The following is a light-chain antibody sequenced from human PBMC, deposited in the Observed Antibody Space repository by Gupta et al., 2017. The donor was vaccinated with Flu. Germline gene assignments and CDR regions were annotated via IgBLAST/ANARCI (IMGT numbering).Light chain of an antibody. CDR2: VISDGSH. CDR1: SGHSSNA. J-gene: IGLJ3*02. V-gene: IGLV4-69*01. CDR3: QTWATGIQV. Sequence: QLALTQSPSASASLGASVKFTCTLSSGHSSNAIAWHQQKPEKGPRYLMKVISDGSHTKGDGIPDRFSGSSSGAERYLTISSLQSEDEADYYCQTWATGIQVFGGGTKLTVL.